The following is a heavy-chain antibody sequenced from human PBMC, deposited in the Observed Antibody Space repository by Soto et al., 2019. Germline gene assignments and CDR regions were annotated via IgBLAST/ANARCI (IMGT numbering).Heavy chain of an antibody. CDR1: GYTFTSYA. D-gene: IGHD3-16*01. CDR3: ARVIGGLYYFDY. CDR2: INAGNGNT. Sequence: ASVTVSCTASGYTFTSYAMHWVRQAPGQRLEWMGWINAGNGNTKYSQKFQGRVTITRDTSASTAYMELSSLRSEDTAVYYCARVIGGLYYFDYWGQGTLVTGPS. V-gene: IGHV1-3*01. J-gene: IGHJ4*02.